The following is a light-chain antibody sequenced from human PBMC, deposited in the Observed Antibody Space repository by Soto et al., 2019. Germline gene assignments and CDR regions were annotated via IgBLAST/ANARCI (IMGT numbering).Light chain of an antibody. J-gene: IGLJ2*01. V-gene: IGLV2-8*01. CDR3: SSYAGSNNVV. CDR1: SSDVGGYNF. CDR2: EVS. Sequence: QSALTQPPSASGSPGQSVTISCTGTSSDVGGYNFVSWYQQHPGKAPKLMIYEVSERPSGVPDRFSGSKSGNTASLTVSGLQAEDAADYYCSSYAGSNNVVFGGGTKLTVL.